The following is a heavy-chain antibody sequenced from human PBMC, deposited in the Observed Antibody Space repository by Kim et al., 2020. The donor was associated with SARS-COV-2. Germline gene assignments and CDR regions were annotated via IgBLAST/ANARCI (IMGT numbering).Heavy chain of an antibody. CDR3: TTVSIR. CDR1: GIPFSNAW. V-gene: IGHV3-15*01. J-gene: IGHJ4*02. CDR2: IKSKSDGGTA. Sequence: GGSLRLSCTVSGIPFSNAWFNWVRQAPGKGLEWVGRIKSKSDGGTADLAAHVKGRFAISRDDSKNTVYLLMNSLTTDDSAVYYCTTVSIRWCQGTLVTVS. D-gene: IGHD2-21*01.